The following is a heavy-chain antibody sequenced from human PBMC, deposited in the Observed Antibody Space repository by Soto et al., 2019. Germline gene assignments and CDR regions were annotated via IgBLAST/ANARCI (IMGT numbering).Heavy chain of an antibody. J-gene: IGHJ4*02. V-gene: IGHV3-53*01. D-gene: IGHD3-10*01. CDR1: GFTVSRYD. CDR2: LQTGGAT. CDR3: VRVLYESGVGDF. Sequence: QLVESGGGLFQAGGSTRLSCLASGFTVSRYDMAWVRQAPGKGLEWASILQTGGATYYTDSAQGRFTISRDHSRNTVYLQMSSLGVEDTGVYSCVRVLYESGVGDFWGQGSPITVS.